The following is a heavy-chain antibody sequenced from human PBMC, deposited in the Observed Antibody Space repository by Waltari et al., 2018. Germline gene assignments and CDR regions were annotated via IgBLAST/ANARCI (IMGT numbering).Heavy chain of an antibody. V-gene: IGHV4-34*01. Sequence: QVQLQQWGAGLLKPSEPLSLTCAAYGGSFSGFSLRCITAPPGKGLEWLWEINHSGSTNYNPSLKSRVTISVDTSKNQFSLKLSSVTAADTAVYYCARGKGLGVYYYYGMDVWGQGTTVTVSS. J-gene: IGHJ6*02. CDR2: INHSGST. CDR3: ARGKGLGVYYYYGMDV. CDR1: GGSFSGFS.